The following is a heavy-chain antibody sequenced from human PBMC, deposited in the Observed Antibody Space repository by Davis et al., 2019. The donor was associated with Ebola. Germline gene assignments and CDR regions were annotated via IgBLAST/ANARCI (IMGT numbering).Heavy chain of an antibody. D-gene: IGHD3-22*01. J-gene: IGHJ4*02. V-gene: IGHV3-15*07. CDR2: IKSKANGKST. CDR1: GFTFSNAW. CDR3: TTAGTWYYYDASGYYLSDY. Sequence: PGGPLRLSCVASGFTFSNAWMNWVRQAPGKGLEWVGRIKSKANGKSTDYAAPVKGRFTISRYDSKNTVYLEMSSLTTEDTALYYCTTAGTWYYYDASGYYLSDYWGQGTLVTVSS.